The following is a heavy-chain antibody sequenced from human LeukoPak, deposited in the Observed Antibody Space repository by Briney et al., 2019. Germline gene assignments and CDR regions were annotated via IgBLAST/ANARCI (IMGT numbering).Heavy chain of an antibody. V-gene: IGHV3-53*04. CDR3: ARESQERRAFDI. CDR1: GFTFRSYG. J-gene: IGHJ3*02. CDR2: IYSGGST. Sequence: GGSLRLSCAASGFTFRSYGMSWVRQAPGKGLEWVSVIYSGGSTYYADSVKGRFTITRHNSKTTLYLQMNSLRAEATAVYYGARESQERRAFDIWGQGTMVTVSS.